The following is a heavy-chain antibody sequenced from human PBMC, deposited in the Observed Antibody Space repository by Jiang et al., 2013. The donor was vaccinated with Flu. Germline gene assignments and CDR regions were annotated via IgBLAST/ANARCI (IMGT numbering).Heavy chain of an antibody. CDR1: GYTFTGYY. D-gene: IGHD3-16*02. V-gene: IGHV1-2*06. CDR2: INPNSGGT. J-gene: IGHJ4*02. CDR3: ATGIMITFGGVIVNDY. Sequence: EVKKPGASVKVSCKASGYTFTGYYMHWVRQAPGQGLEWMGRINPNSGGTNYAQKFQGRVTMTRDTSISTAYMELSRLRSDDTAVYYCATGIMITFGGVIVNDYWGQGTLVTVSS.